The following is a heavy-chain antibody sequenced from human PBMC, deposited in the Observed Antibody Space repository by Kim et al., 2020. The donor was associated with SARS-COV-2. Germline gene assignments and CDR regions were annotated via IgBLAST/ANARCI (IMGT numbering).Heavy chain of an antibody. Sequence: SETPSLTCTVSGGSISSSSYYWGWIRQPPGKGLEWIGSIYYSGSTYYNPSLKSRVTISVDTSKNQFSLKLSSVTAADTAVYYCASLGPDGFDYWGQGTLVTVSS. CDR2: IYYSGST. D-gene: IGHD3-16*01. CDR3: ASLGPDGFDY. J-gene: IGHJ4*02. V-gene: IGHV4-39*07. CDR1: GGSISSSSYY.